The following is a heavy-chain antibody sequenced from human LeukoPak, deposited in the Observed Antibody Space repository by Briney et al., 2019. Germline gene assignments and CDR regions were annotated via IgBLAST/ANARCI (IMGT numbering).Heavy chain of an antibody. Sequence: ASVKVSCKASGYTFTSYGISWVRQAPGQGLEWMGIINPSGGSTSYAQKFQGRVTMTRDTSTSTVYMELSSLRSEDTAVYYCARDARITIFGVVIQTNWFDPWGQGTLVTVSS. D-gene: IGHD3-3*01. CDR3: ARDARITIFGVVIQTNWFDP. V-gene: IGHV1-46*01. CDR2: INPSGGST. CDR1: GYTFTSYG. J-gene: IGHJ5*02.